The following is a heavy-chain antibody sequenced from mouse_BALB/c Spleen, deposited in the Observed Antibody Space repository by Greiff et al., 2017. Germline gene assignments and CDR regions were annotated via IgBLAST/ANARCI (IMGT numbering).Heavy chain of an antibody. CDR3: ARLAYYYGSTY. J-gene: IGHJ1*01. D-gene: IGHD1-1*01. Sequence: VQLQQSGPGLVKPSQSLSLTCTVTGYSITSDYAWNWIRQFPGNKLEWMGYISYSGSTSYNPSLKSRISITRDTSKNQFFLQLNSVTTEDTATYYCARLAYYYGSTYWGAGTTVTVSS. CDR2: ISYSGST. V-gene: IGHV3-2*02. CDR1: GYSITSDYA.